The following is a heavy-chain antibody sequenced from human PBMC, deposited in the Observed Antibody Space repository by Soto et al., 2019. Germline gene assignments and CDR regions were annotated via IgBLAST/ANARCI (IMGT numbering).Heavy chain of an antibody. D-gene: IGHD1-1*01. V-gene: IGHV3-21*01. CDR2: ISGSSNYI. J-gene: IGHJ4*02. CDR3: ANGNINPFDH. CDR1: GFSFNFYN. Sequence: EVQLVESGGGLVKPGRSLRLSCAASGFSFNFYNMNWVRQAPGKGLEWVSSISGSSNYIFYADSVKGRFTISRDNAKNSLYLQMNSLRAEDTAVYYCANGNINPFDHWGQGTLVTVSS.